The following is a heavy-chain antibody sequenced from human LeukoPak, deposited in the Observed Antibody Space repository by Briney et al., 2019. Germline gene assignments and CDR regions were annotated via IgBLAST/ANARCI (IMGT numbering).Heavy chain of an antibody. CDR3: ARGSVRGEFDP. CDR1: GGSISTYY. Sequence: PSETLSLTCTVSGGSISTYYWSWVRQPPGKGLEWIGYIYYTGSTDYNPSLKSRVTMSVDTSKDQFSLKLSSVTAADTAVYSCARGSVRGEFDPWGQGTLVTVSS. J-gene: IGHJ5*02. D-gene: IGHD3-10*01. CDR2: IYYTGST. V-gene: IGHV4-59*01.